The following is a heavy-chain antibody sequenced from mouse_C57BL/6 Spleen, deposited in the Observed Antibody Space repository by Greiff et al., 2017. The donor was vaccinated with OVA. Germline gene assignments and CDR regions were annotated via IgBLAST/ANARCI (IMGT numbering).Heavy chain of an antibody. D-gene: IGHD2-5*01. CDR3: ARGFYSNYEVDY. Sequence: EVQLQQSGPELVKPGASVKMSCKASGYTFTDYNMHWVKQSHGKSLEWIGYINPNNGGTSYNQKFKGKATLTVNKSSSTAYMELRSLTSEDSAVYYCARGFYSNYEVDYWGQGTTLTVSS. V-gene: IGHV1-22*01. CDR1: GYTFTDYN. J-gene: IGHJ2*01. CDR2: INPNNGGT.